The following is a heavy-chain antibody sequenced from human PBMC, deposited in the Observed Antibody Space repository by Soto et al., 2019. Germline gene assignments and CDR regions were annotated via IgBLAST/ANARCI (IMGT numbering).Heavy chain of an antibody. V-gene: IGHV3-33*01. J-gene: IGHJ6*02. CDR3: ARDRDGGWFHMDV. CDR2: IWSDGKKE. CDR1: GFPFWHYG. Sequence: QVQLVESGGGVVQPGRSLRLSCVGSGFPFWHYGMHWVRQAPGKGLEWVAVIWSDGKKESYADFVKGRFAISRDNFKDTLYLQTNSLRAEDTAVYYCARDRDGGWFHMDVWGQGTTATVSS. D-gene: IGHD6-19*01.